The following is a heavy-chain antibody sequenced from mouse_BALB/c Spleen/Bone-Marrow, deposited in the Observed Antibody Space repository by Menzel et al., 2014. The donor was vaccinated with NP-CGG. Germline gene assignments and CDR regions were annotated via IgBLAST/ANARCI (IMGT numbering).Heavy chain of an antibody. J-gene: IGHJ4*01. CDR1: GFTFTDYY. CDR2: IRNRANGYTT. Sequence: DVQLVESGGGLVQPGGSLRLSCATSGFTFTDYYMNWVRQPPGKALEWLGFIRNRANGYTTEFSASVKSRFTISRDNSQSILYLQINTLRAEDSATYYCARYDGYSDNAMDYWGQGTSVTVSS. D-gene: IGHD2-3*01. CDR3: ARYDGYSDNAMDY. V-gene: IGHV7-3*02.